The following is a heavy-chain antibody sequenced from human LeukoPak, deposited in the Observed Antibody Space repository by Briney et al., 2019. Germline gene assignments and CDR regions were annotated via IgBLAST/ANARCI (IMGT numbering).Heavy chain of an antibody. CDR1: GGTFSSYA. CDR3: ARAKFPPYYYDSSGYYSDY. V-gene: IGHV1-69*13. J-gene: IGHJ4*02. D-gene: IGHD3-22*01. Sequence: SVNVSCKASGGTFSSYAISWVRQAPGQGLEWMGGIIPIFGTANYAQKFQGRVTITADESTSTAYMELSSLRSEDTAVYYCARAKFPPYYYDSSGYYSDYWGQGTLVTVSS. CDR2: IIPIFGTA.